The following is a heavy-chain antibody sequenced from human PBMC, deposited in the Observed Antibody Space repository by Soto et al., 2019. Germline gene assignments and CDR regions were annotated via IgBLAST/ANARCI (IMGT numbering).Heavy chain of an antibody. J-gene: IGHJ4*02. CDR1: GYSISSGYY. D-gene: IGHD3-9*01. V-gene: IGHV4-38-2*01. CDR3: ATHYDILTGYSDEFDY. CDR2: IYHSGST. Sequence: ETLSLTCAVSGYSISSGYYWGWIRQPPGKGLEWIGSIYHSGSTYYNPSLKSRVTISVDTSKNQFSLKLSSVTAADTAVYYCATHYDILTGYSDEFDYWGQGTLVTVSS.